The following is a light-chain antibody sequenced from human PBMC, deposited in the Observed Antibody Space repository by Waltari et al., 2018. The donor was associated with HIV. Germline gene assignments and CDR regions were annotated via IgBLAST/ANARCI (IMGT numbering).Light chain of an antibody. V-gene: IGKV4-1*01. Sequence: DIVLTQSPDSLPVSLGARATIKCKASRSVLYESNKKNYLGWYQQRHGQSPRLLIYWASIRPSGVPERFSGSGSGTDFVLTIDNLRAEDLAVYFCQQYYTDSMSFGQGTRL. J-gene: IGKJ5*01. CDR2: WAS. CDR3: QQYYTDSMS. CDR1: RSVLYESNKKNY.